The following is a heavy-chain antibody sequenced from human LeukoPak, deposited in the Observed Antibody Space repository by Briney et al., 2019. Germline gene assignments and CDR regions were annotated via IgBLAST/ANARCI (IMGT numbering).Heavy chain of an antibody. V-gene: IGHV1-69*13. J-gene: IGHJ3*02. D-gene: IGHD2-2*01. CDR1: GGTFSSYA. CDR3: AREWFSRVPAAPQAFDI. Sequence: GASVKVSCKASGGTFSSYAISWVRQAPGQGLEWMGGIIPIFGTANYAQKFQGRVTITADESTSTAYMELSSLRSEDTAVYYCAREWFSRVPAAPQAFDIWGQGTMVTVSS. CDR2: IIPIFGTA.